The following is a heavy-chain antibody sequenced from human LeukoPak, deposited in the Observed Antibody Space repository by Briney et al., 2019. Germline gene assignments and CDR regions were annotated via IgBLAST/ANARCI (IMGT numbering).Heavy chain of an antibody. D-gene: IGHD6-6*01. CDR3: ARDAGLIAAGARDYFDY. CDR1: GYTFTGYY. CDR2: INPSGGST. J-gene: IGHJ4*02. Sequence: ASVKVSCKASGYTFTGYYMHWVRQAPGQGLEWMGIINPSGGSTNYAQKFQGRVTMTRDTSTSTVYMELSSLRSEDTAVYYCARDAGLIAAGARDYFDYWGQGTLVTVSS. V-gene: IGHV1-46*01.